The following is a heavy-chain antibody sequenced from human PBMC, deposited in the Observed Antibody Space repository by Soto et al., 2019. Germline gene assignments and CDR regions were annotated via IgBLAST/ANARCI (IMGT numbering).Heavy chain of an antibody. D-gene: IGHD1-26*01. J-gene: IGHJ6*02. CDR3: ARYTILETGSYSATYYYYGMDV. V-gene: IGHV4-39*01. Sequence: PSETLSLTCTVSGGSISSSSYYWGWIRQPPGKGLEWIGSIYYSGSTYYNPSLKSRVTISVDTSKNQFSLKLSSVTAADMAVYYCARYTILETGSYSATYYYYGMDVWGQGTTVTVSS. CDR2: IYYSGST. CDR1: GGSISSSSYY.